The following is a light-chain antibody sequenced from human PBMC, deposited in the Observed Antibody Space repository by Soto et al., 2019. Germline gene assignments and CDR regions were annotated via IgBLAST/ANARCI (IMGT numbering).Light chain of an antibody. Sequence: EIVLTQSPGTLSLSPGERATLSCRAIQSVSSSHLAWYQHKPGQAPRLLIYGASTRATGIPARFSGSGSGTEFTLTISSLQSEDFAVYYCQQYNNWPPITFGQGTRLEIK. CDR1: QSVSSSH. CDR2: GAS. V-gene: IGKV3-15*01. J-gene: IGKJ5*01. CDR3: QQYNNWPPIT.